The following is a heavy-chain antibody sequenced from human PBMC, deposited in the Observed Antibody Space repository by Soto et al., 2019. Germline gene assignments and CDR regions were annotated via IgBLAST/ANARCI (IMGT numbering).Heavy chain of an antibody. Sequence: ASVKVSCKASGYTFTSYYMHWVRQAPGQGLEWMGIINPSGGSTSYAQKFQGRVTMTRDTSTSTVYMELSSLRSEDTAVYYCARETRYCSSTSCCVGFDYWGQGTLVTVS. CDR1: GYTFTSYY. J-gene: IGHJ4*02. V-gene: IGHV1-46*01. CDR3: ARETRYCSSTSCCVGFDY. D-gene: IGHD2-2*01. CDR2: INPSGGST.